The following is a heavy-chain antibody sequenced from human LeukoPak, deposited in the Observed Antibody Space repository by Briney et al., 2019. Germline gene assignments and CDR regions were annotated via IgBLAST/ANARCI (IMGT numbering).Heavy chain of an antibody. CDR1: GFTFSGSA. J-gene: IGHJ4*02. V-gene: IGHV3-73*01. D-gene: IGHD1-20*01. CDR3: TTNWNDVLNS. Sequence: PGGSLRLSCAASGFTFSGSAMRWVRQASGKGLEWVGRIRTKHNNYATAYAASVEGRFTISRDDSRNTAYLQMNTLKTEDTAVYYCTTNWNDVLNSWGQGTWSPSPQ. CDR2: IRTKHNNYAT.